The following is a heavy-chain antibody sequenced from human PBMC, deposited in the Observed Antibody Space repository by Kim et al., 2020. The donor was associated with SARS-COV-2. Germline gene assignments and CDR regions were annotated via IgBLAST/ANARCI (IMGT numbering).Heavy chain of an antibody. CDR3: TRRGFLDY. Sequence: TGTRTYNPSLKSRVTFSVDTSKSQFSLKLTSVTAADTAVYYCTRRGFLDYWGPGTLVTVSS. J-gene: IGHJ4*02. V-gene: IGHV4-59*08. CDR2: TGTR. D-gene: IGHD3-16*01.